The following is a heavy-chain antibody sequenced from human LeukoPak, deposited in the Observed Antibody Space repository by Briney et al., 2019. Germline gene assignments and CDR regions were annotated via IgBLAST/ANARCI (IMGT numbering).Heavy chain of an antibody. J-gene: IGHJ4*02. CDR3: ARVRIAAAGYFDY. CDR2: ISGSGAIT. Sequence: GGSLRLSCAASGFTFRNYAMSWVRQAPGKGPEWVSAISGSGAITYYADSVKGRFTISRDNSKNTLYLQMNSLRAEDTAVYYCARVRIAAAGYFDYWGQGTLVTVSS. CDR1: GFTFRNYA. D-gene: IGHD6-13*01. V-gene: IGHV3-23*01.